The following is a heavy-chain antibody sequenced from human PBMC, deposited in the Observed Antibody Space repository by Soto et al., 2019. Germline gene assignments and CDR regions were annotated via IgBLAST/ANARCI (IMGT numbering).Heavy chain of an antibody. V-gene: IGHV3-7*05. CDR2: INQDGSDK. D-gene: IGHD3-16*01. J-gene: IGHJ4*02. CDR3: ARVSPVMSPGY. CDR1: GFTFSNSW. Sequence: EVQLVESGGGLVQPGGSLRLSCAVSGFTFSNSWLSWVRQAPGKGLEWVANINQDGSDKYYVDSVKGRFTISRDNAKNSLYLQMNSLRAEDTAIYYCARVSPVMSPGYWGQGTLGTVSS.